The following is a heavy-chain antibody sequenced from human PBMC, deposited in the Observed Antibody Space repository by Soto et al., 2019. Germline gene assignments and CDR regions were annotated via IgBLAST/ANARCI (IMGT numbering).Heavy chain of an antibody. CDR1: VGTFSSYA. CDR3: ASRPMDV. CDR2: IIPIFGTA. Sequence: QVQRVQSGAEVKKPGSSVKVSCKASVGTFSSYAISWVRQAPGQGLEWMGGIIPIFGTANYAQKFQGRVTITANESTRTAYLERSSLRSEDTAVYYCASRPMDVWGQGTTVTVSS. V-gene: IGHV1-69*01. J-gene: IGHJ6*02.